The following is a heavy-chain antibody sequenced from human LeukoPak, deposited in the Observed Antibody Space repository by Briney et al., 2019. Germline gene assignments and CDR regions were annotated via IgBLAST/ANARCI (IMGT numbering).Heavy chain of an antibody. CDR2: INPNSGGT. Sequence: ASVKVSCKASGYTFTGYYMHWVRQAPGQGLEWMEWINPNSGGTNYAQKFQGRVTMTRDTSISTAYMELSRLRSDDTAVYYCARGEHRDDYVRGKGFDPWGQGTLVTVSS. V-gene: IGHV1-2*02. CDR1: GYTFTGYY. D-gene: IGHD3-16*01. J-gene: IGHJ5*02. CDR3: ARGEHRDDYVRGKGFDP.